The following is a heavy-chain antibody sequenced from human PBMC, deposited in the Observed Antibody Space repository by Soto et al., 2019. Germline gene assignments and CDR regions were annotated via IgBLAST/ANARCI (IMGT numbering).Heavy chain of an antibody. CDR1: GGSTSSDNS. Sequence: QVQLQESGPGLVKPSQTLSLTCTVSGGSTSSDNSWSWISQPPGKGLEWIGHIYYSGNTDYNPSPKSRLAISMDTSKSQFALKLSPVTAAETAVYFCARVGGESSDCLYYFDSWGQGSLVTVSS. CDR2: IYYSGNT. CDR3: ARVGGESSDCLYYFDS. V-gene: IGHV4-30-4*01. J-gene: IGHJ4*02. D-gene: IGHD2-21*01.